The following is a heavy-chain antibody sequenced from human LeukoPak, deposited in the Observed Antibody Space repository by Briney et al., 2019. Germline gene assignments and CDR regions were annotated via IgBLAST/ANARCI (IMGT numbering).Heavy chain of an antibody. J-gene: IGHJ1*01. Sequence: GGSLRLSRAASGFTFSSYSMNWARQAPGKGLEWVSSMSSSSSYIYYADSVKGRFTISRDNAKNSLYLQMNSLRAEDTAVYYCAQGSGRIWGQGTLVTVSS. CDR1: GFTFSSYS. CDR3: AQGSGRI. CDR2: MSSSSSYI. V-gene: IGHV3-21*01. D-gene: IGHD6-19*01.